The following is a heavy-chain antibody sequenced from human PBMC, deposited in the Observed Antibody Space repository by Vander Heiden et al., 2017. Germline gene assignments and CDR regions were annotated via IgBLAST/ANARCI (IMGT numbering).Heavy chain of an antibody. CDR1: GGNFSTYG. CDR3: ARGRGYDVWSGGYFDL. Sequence: QVQLVQSGAEVKIPGSSVKVSCTASGGNFSTYGIDWVRQAPGPGQGLEWVGGIMPMFGTTNYAQKWQDRVTIIADKSTSTAYMTLSSLTSDDTAVYYCARGRGYDVWSGGYFDLWGRGTLIPVS. V-gene: IGHV1-69*06. J-gene: IGHJ2*01. D-gene: IGHD3-3*01. CDR2: IMPMFGTT.